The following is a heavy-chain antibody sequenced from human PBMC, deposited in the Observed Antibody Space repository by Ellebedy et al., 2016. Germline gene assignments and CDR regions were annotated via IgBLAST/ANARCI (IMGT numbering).Heavy chain of an antibody. Sequence: SETLSLXCTVSGGSISSYYWSWIRQPPGKGLEWIGYIYYSGSTNYNPSLKSRVTISVDTSKNQFSLKLSSVTAADTAVYYCARGPGYCSSTSCSRPNDFNPWGQGTLVTVSS. CDR1: GGSISSYY. CDR2: IYYSGST. D-gene: IGHD2-2*01. CDR3: ARGPGYCSSTSCSRPNDFNP. J-gene: IGHJ5*02. V-gene: IGHV4-59*12.